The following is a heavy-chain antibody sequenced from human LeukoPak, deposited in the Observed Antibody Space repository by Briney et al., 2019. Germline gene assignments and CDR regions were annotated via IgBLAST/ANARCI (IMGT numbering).Heavy chain of an antibody. CDR3: ARSDIHIPDV. J-gene: IGHJ6*04. D-gene: IGHD3-9*01. CDR1: GGSFSGYY. V-gene: IGHV4-34*01. CDR2: INHSGST. Sequence: SETLSLTCAVYGGSFSGYYWSWIRQPPGKGLEWIGEINHSGSTNYNPSLKSRVTISVDTSKNQFSLKLSSVTAADTAVYYCARSDIHIPDVWGKGTTVIVSS.